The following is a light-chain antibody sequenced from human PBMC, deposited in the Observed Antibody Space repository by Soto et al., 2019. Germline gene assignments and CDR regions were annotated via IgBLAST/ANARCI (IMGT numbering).Light chain of an antibody. J-gene: IGLJ3*02. CDR1: SSNMGTSY. CDR3: AAWDDGLSGWV. CDR2: SNN. Sequence: QSVLTQPPSASGTPGQRVTISCSGSSSNMGTSYVYWYQQLPGTAPKLLIYSNNQRPSGVPDRFSGSKSGTSASLAISGLRSEDEADYYCAAWDDGLSGWVFGGGTKLTVV. V-gene: IGLV1-47*02.